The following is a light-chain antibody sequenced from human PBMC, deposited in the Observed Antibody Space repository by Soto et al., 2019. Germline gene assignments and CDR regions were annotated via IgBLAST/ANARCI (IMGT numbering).Light chain of an antibody. J-gene: IGKJ1*01. V-gene: IGKV1-5*03. Sequence: DIQLTQSPSTRSASVGDRVTITCRASQSINGWLAWYQQKPGQAPNLLIYKASTLESGVPSRFSGSGSGTEFTLTVSSLQPDDFATYYCHQYHNFPRTFGQGTKVEI. CDR1: QSINGW. CDR2: KAS. CDR3: HQYHNFPRT.